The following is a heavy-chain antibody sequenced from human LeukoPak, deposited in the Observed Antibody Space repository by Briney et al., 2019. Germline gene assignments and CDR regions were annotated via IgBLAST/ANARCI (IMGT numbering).Heavy chain of an antibody. CDR3: TRHLSDY. Sequence: GGSLRLSCAASGFTFSNTWMHWVRQASGKGLEWVGRIRSKPNNYATAYAASVTGRFTISRDDSKNTAYLQMNSLKTEDTAVCYCTRHLSDYWGQGTLVTVSS. CDR1: GFTFSNTW. J-gene: IGHJ4*02. CDR2: IRSKPNNYAT. V-gene: IGHV3-73*01.